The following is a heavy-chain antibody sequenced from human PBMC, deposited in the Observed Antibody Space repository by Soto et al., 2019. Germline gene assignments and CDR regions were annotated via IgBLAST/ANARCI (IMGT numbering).Heavy chain of an antibody. J-gene: IGHJ5*02. CDR2: ISSSSSYT. V-gene: IGHV3-11*06. Sequence: QVQLVESGGGLVKPGGSLRLSCAASGFTFSDYYMSWIRQAPGKGLEWVSYISSSSSYTNYADSVKGRFTISRDNAKNSLYLQRNSLRAEDTAVYYCARDLEYCTNGVCPWGQGTLVTVSS. CDR1: GFTFSDYY. CDR3: ARDLEYCTNGVCP. D-gene: IGHD2-8*01.